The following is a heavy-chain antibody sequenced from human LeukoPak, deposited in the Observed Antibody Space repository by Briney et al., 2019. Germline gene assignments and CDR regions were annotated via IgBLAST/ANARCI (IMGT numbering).Heavy chain of an antibody. J-gene: IGHJ4*01. V-gene: IGHV3-23*01. CDR3: AKGIYSSGWSYFGY. D-gene: IGHD6-19*01. CDR2: LSGSGITT. CDR1: GFTFSNSA. Sequence: GGSLRLSCAASGFTFSNSAMSWVRQAPGKGLEWVSTLSGSGITTYYADSVKGRFTISRDNSKNTLYLQMNTLRAEDSALYYCAKGIYSSGWSYFGYWGHGTLVTVSS.